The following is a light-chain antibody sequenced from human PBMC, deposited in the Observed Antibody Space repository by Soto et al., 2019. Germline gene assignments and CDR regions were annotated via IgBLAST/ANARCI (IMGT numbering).Light chain of an antibody. J-gene: IGKJ1*01. CDR3: QQYNNYRW. Sequence: DIHLTQSPSTLSASVGERVTITCRASQTISHWLAWYQQKPGKAPKLLIFDDSSLEYGVASRFIGSVSGTDFTLSVTGLHPSDFATDCCQQYNNYRWFRPGTQV. CDR1: QTISHW. CDR2: DDS. V-gene: IGKV1-5*01.